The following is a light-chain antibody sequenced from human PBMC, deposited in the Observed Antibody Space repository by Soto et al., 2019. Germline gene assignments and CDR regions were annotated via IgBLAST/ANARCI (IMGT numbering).Light chain of an antibody. V-gene: IGKV1-12*01. CDR2: VAS. CDR1: QDISRW. Sequence: DIQMTESPSSVSASVGDRVTITCRASQDISRWLVWYQQKPGRAPRLLIYVASSLQTGVPSRFSGSVSGTEYTLTISSLQTEDSAIYYCQQANSFPLTFGQGTRVEI. CDR3: QQANSFPLT. J-gene: IGKJ1*01.